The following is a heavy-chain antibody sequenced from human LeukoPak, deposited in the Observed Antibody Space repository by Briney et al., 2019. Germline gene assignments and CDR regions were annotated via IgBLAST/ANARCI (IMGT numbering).Heavy chain of an antibody. J-gene: IGHJ4*02. Sequence: SGGSLRLSCAASGFTFSSYSMNWVRQAPGKGLEWVSSISSSSSYIYYADSVKGRFTISRDNAKNSLYLQMNSLRAEDTAVYYCARDLQSIFGVVSSFDYWGQGTLVTVSS. V-gene: IGHV3-21*01. CDR2: ISSSSSYI. CDR3: ARDLQSIFGVVSSFDY. CDR1: GFTFSSYS. D-gene: IGHD3-3*01.